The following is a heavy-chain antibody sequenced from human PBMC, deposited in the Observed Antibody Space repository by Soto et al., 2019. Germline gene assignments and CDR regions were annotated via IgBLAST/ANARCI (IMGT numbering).Heavy chain of an antibody. J-gene: IGHJ6*02. CDR2: IIPIFGTA. CDR1: GGTFSSYS. D-gene: IGHD2-2*01. Sequence: SVKVSCKSSGGTFSSYSISWVRQAPGQGLEWMGGIIPIFGTANYAQKFQGRVTITADESTSTAYMELSSLRSEDTAVYYCARDLEPAAINYYYGMDVWGQGTTVTVSS. V-gene: IGHV1-69*01. CDR3: ARDLEPAAINYYYGMDV.